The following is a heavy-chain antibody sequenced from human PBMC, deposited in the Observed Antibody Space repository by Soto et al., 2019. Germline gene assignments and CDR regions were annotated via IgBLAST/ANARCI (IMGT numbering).Heavy chain of an antibody. Sequence: SETLSLTCTVSGGSISSSSYYWGWIRQPPGKGLEWIGSIYYSGSTYYNTSLKSRVTISVDTSKNQFSLKLSSVTAADTAVYYCARLQYYDILTGYSYYFDYWGQGTLVTVSS. CDR2: IYYSGST. CDR1: GGSISSSSYY. D-gene: IGHD3-9*01. J-gene: IGHJ4*02. CDR3: ARLQYYDILTGYSYYFDY. V-gene: IGHV4-39*01.